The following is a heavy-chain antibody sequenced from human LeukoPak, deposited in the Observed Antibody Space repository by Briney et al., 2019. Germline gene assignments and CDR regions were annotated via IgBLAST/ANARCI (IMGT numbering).Heavy chain of an antibody. CDR1: GGSFSGYY. CDR3: ARHLPLTGYYPYYYYGMDV. V-gene: IGHV4-34*01. D-gene: IGHD3-9*01. Sequence: SETLSLTCAVYGGSFSGYYWSWIRQPPGKGLEWIGEINHSGSTNYNPSLKSRVTISVDTSKNQFSLKLSSVTAANTAVYYCARHLPLTGYYPYYYYGMDVWGQGTTVTVSS. J-gene: IGHJ6*02. CDR2: INHSGST.